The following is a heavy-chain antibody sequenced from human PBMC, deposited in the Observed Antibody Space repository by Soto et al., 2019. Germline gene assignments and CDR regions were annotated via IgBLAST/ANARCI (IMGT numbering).Heavy chain of an antibody. J-gene: IGHJ3*02. Sequence: GESLKISCKTSGYSFTNYWIGWVRQMPGKGLEWMGIIYPGDSDTRYSPSFQGQVTISANKSISTAYLQWSSLKASDTAMYYCARHRLYCSGGYCYRPEDDAFDIWGQGTMVTVSS. D-gene: IGHD2-15*01. CDR1: GYSFTNYW. CDR2: IYPGDSDT. CDR3: ARHRLYCSGGYCYRPEDDAFDI. V-gene: IGHV5-51*01.